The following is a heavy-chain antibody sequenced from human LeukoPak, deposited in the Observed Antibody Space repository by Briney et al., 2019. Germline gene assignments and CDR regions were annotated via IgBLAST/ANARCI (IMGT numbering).Heavy chain of an antibody. V-gene: IGHV3-21*01. CDR3: AFGDLGSAG. CDR1: GFTFSSYS. D-gene: IGHD4-17*01. J-gene: IGHJ4*02. CDR2: ISSSSSYI. Sequence: GGSLTLSCAASGFTFSSYSMNWVRQAPGKWLEWVSSISSSSSYIYYIDSVRGRFTISRNNAKNSLYLQMNSLRADDTAVYYCAFGDLGSAGWGQGTLVTVSS.